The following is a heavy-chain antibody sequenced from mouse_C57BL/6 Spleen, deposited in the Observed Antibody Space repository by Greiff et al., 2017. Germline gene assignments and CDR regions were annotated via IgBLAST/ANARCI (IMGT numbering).Heavy chain of an antibody. CDR1: GYTFTSYW. CDR2: IHPNSGST. J-gene: IGHJ2*01. Sequence: VQLQQPGAELVKPGASVKLSCKASGYTFTSYWMHWVKQRPGQGLEWIGMIHPNSGSTNYNEKFKSKATLTVDKSSSTAYMQLSSLTSEDSAVYYCARSHYDYGFDYWGQGTTLTVSS. CDR3: ARSHYDYGFDY. V-gene: IGHV1-64*01. D-gene: IGHD2-4*01.